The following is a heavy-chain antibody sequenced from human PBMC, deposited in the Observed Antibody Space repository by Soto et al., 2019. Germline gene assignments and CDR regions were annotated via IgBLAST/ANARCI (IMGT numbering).Heavy chain of an antibody. J-gene: IGHJ5*02. V-gene: IGHV1-18*01. CDR2: ISPYNGKT. CDR3: ARDRGYNWNYGWFDP. CDR1: GYTFTSYG. Sequence: QVQLVQSGAEVKKPGASVKVSCKASGYTFTSYGISWVRQAPGLGLEWMGRISPYNGKTNYAQKLQGRVTMTTDTSTSTAYMELRSLRSDDTAVYYCARDRGYNWNYGWFDPWGQGTLVTVSS. D-gene: IGHD1-7*01.